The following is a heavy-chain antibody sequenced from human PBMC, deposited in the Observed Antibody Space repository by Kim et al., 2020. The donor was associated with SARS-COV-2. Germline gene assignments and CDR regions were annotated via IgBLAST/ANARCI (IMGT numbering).Heavy chain of an antibody. D-gene: IGHD1-26*01. CDR3: ARLSVYWYFDL. CDR2: TT. V-gene: IGHV4-39*07. Sequence: TTYSKPSLKSRLTISIDTSKNQFSLQLTSVTAADTAVYYCARLSVYWYFDLWGRGTQVTVSS. J-gene: IGHJ2*01.